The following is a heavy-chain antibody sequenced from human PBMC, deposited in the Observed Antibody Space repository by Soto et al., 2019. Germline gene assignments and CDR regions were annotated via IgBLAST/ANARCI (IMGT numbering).Heavy chain of an antibody. J-gene: IGHJ3*01. CDR2: IWYDGSNK. Sequence: QVQLVESGGGVVQPVRSLRLSCAASGFTFSSYGMHWVRQAPGKGLEWVAVIWYDGSNKYYADSVKGRFTISRDNSKNTLYLQMNSLRAEDTAVYYCAREDAMVRGVIIFWGQGTMVTVSS. CDR3: AREDAMVRGVIIF. D-gene: IGHD3-10*01. V-gene: IGHV3-33*01. CDR1: GFTFSSYG.